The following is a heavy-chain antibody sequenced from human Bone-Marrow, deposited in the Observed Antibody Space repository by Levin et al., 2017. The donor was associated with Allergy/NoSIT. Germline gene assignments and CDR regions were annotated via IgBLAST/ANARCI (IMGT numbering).Heavy chain of an antibody. J-gene: IGHJ4*02. Sequence: PGGSLRLSCAVSDDSISSSSWWNWVRQPPGKGLEWIGEIYYNGNTNYNPSLKSRVTISVDKSKNQISLKLRSVTAADTAVYYCARDPVATPGTAFDHWGQGTLVTVSS. CDR1: DDSISSSSW. D-gene: IGHD6-13*01. V-gene: IGHV4-4*02. CDR3: ARDPVATPGTAFDH. CDR2: IYYNGNT.